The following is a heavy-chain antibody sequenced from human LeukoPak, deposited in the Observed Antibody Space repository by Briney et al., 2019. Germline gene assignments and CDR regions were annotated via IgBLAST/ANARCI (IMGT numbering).Heavy chain of an antibody. J-gene: IGHJ5*02. Sequence: GGSLRLSCAASGFTFSIYRVNWVRQAPGKGVGWVSYISSSSSTIYYADSVKGRFTISRDNAKNTVYLQINNMRDDDTAIYYCARVAGWHWFDPWGQGTLVTVSS. CDR1: GFTFSIYR. V-gene: IGHV3-48*02. CDR3: ARVAGWHWFDP. CDR2: ISSSSSTI. D-gene: IGHD6-19*01.